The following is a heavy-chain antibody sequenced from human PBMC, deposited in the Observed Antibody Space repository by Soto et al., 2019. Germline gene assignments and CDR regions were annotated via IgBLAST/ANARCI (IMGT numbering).Heavy chain of an antibody. CDR1: GGYISSDGYY. Sequence: PSETLSLTCIVSGGYISSDGYYWNWIRHHPGKALEWFGSIYYTGTTYYNPSLKSRLTISVDTSENQFSLSLSAVTAADTSVYYCARSTMIRGVDYGVDVWGQGTTVT. CDR3: ARSTMIRGVDYGVDV. V-gene: IGHV4-31*03. CDR2: IYYTGTT. D-gene: IGHD3-10*01. J-gene: IGHJ6*02.